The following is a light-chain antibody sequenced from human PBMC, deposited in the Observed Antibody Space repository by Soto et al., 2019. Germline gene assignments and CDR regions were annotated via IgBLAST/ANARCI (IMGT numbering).Light chain of an antibody. Sequence: EMVLTQSPGTLSLSPGDRATLSCRASQTLRSGYLAWYQHKPGQAPRLLIYDVSSRTPGTPDRFSGSGSGTDFTLTISRPEPEDFAVYYCHQYGSSPRAFGQGTKVDIK. CDR1: QTLRSGY. CDR2: DVS. CDR3: HQYGSSPRA. V-gene: IGKV3-20*01. J-gene: IGKJ1*01.